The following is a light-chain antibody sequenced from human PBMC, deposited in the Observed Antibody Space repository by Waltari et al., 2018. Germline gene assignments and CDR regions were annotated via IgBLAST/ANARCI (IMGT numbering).Light chain of an antibody. CDR2: RES. V-gene: IGLV1-47*01. J-gene: IGLJ3*02. Sequence: QSVLPQPPSASGTPGPRVTMSCSGNSSNIGSHLAYWYQHLPGTAPKPLIYRESHRHSGVPDRVSGSRSGNSASLAISGLRADDEADYYCATWDVGLSAWMFGGGTKLTVL. CDR1: SSNIGSHL. CDR3: ATWDVGLSAWM.